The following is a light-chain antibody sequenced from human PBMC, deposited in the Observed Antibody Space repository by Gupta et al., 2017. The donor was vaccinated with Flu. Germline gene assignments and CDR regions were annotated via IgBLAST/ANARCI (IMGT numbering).Light chain of an antibody. Sequence: ISCRSTQGLVDSDGNTYLNWFHQRPGQSTRRLIYKVSDRDSGVPDRFSGSGSGTDFTLKISRVEAEDVWVYYCMQGTYWPYTFGQGTKLEIK. CDR1: QGLVDSDGNTY. CDR3: MQGTYWPYT. V-gene: IGKV2-30*01. J-gene: IGKJ2*01. CDR2: KVS.